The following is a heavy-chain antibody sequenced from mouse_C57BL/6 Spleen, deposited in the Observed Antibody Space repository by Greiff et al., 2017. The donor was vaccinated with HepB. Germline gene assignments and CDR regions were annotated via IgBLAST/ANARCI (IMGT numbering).Heavy chain of an antibody. D-gene: IGHD2-3*01. CDR3: ARGGGYDYGYFDV. V-gene: IGHV3-6*01. CDR1: GYSITSGYY. J-gene: IGHJ1*03. CDR2: ISYDGSN. Sequence: ESGPGLVKPSQSLSLTCSVTGYSITSGYYWNWIRQFPGNKLEWMGYISYDGSNNYNPSLKNRISITRDTSKNQFFLKLNSVTTEDTATYYCARGGGYDYGYFDVWGTGTTVTVSS.